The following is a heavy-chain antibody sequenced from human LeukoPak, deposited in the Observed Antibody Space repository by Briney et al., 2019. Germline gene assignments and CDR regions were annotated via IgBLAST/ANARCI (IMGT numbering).Heavy chain of an antibody. CDR3: AKSRAVSGTWFDS. CDR2: ISGGGGST. V-gene: IGHV3-23*01. Sequence: GGSLRLSCEASGFTFSNFAMPWVRQAPGKGLEWVAVISGGGGSTYYADSLKGRFTISRDNSKNTLYLQMNSLRAEDTAVYYCAKSRAVSGTWFDSWGQGALVTVSS. D-gene: IGHD6-19*01. J-gene: IGHJ5*01. CDR1: GFTFSNFA.